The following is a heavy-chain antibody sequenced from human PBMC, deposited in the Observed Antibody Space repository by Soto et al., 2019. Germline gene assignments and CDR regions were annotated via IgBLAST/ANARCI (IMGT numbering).Heavy chain of an antibody. CDR2: IDPGGSNI. Sequence: PGESLKISCKGSGYSFTNYWISWVRQMPGKGLEWMGRIDPGGSNINYSPSFQGHVTISADNSISTAYLQWNSLKSSDTAMYFCARLLSMVDRGGAYWGQGTLVTVSS. J-gene: IGHJ4*02. CDR3: ARLLSMVDRGGAY. D-gene: IGHD3-16*01. V-gene: IGHV5-10-1*01. CDR1: GYSFTNYW.